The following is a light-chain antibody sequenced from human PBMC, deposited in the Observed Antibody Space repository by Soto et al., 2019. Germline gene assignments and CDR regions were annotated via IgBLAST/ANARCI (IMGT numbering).Light chain of an antibody. CDR3: AVWDDRLSGPHWE. CDR1: SSDVGGYNY. CDR2: EVS. V-gene: IGLV2-14*01. J-gene: IGLJ3*02. Sequence: QSVLTQPASVSGSPGQSITISCTGTSSDVGGYNYVSWYQQHPGKAPKLMIYEVSNRPSGVPDRFSGSKSATSASLAISGLRSEDEADYFCAVWDDRLSGPHWEFGGGTKVTVL.